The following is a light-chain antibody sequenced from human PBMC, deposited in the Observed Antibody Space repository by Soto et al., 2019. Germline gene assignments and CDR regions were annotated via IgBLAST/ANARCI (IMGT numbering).Light chain of an antibody. CDR3: QQRSNWPIT. CDR2: DAS. Sequence: EIVMTQSPATLSVSPGERATLSCRARQSVSSSYLAWYQQKPGQAPRLLIYDASNRATGIPARFSGSGSGTDFTLTISSLEPEDFAVYYCQQRSNWPITFGQGTRLEIK. V-gene: IGKV3D-20*02. J-gene: IGKJ5*01. CDR1: QSVSSSY.